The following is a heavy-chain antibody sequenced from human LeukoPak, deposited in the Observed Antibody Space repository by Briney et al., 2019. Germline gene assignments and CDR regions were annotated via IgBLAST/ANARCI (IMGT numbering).Heavy chain of an antibody. Sequence: GGSLRLSCAASGFTFSSYGMHWVRQAPGKGREWVAVISYDGSNKYYADSVKGRFTISRDNSKNTLYLQMNSLRAEDTAVYYCAKEVAASYYYYYGIDVWGQGTTVTVSS. J-gene: IGHJ6*02. CDR2: ISYDGSNK. D-gene: IGHD2-15*01. V-gene: IGHV3-30*18. CDR1: GFTFSSYG. CDR3: AKEVAASYYYYYGIDV.